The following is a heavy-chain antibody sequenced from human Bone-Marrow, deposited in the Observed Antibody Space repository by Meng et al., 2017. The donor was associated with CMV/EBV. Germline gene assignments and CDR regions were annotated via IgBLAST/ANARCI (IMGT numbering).Heavy chain of an antibody. CDR1: GYTFTSYG. V-gene: IGHV1-8*01. Sequence: SGYTFTSYGINWVRQATGQGLEWMGWMNPNSGNTGYAQKFQGRVTMTRNTSISTAYMELSSLRSEDTAVYYCARGSGYSSGWFYFDYWGQGTLVTVSS. CDR2: MNPNSGNT. CDR3: ARGSGYSSGWFYFDY. J-gene: IGHJ4*02. D-gene: IGHD6-19*01.